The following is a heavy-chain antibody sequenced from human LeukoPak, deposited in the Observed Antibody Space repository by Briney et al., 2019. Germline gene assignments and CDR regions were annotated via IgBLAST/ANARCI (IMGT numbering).Heavy chain of an antibody. CDR3: ARGLRYFDYYFDY. V-gene: IGHV4-39*01. D-gene: IGHD3-9*01. CDR1: GGSISSSSYY. CDR2: IYYSGST. Sequence: PSETLSLTCTVSGGSISSSSYYWGWIRQPPGKGLEWIGSIYYSGSTYYNPSLKSRVTISVDTSKNQFYLKLSSVTAADTAVYYCARGLRYFDYYFDYWGQGTLVTVSS. J-gene: IGHJ4*02.